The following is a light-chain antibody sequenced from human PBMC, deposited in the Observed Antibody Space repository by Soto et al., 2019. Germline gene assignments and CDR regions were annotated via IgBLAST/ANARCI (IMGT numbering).Light chain of an antibody. CDR3: SSYTSRNNYV. CDR1: SSDVGGYNY. Sequence: QSALTQPASVSGSPGQSITISCTGTSSDVGGYNYVSWYQQHPGQAPKLVIYEVSYRPSEVSNRFSGSKSGNTASLTISGLLAEDEADYYCSSYTSRNNYVFGTGTKVTVL. J-gene: IGLJ1*01. CDR2: EVS. V-gene: IGLV2-14*01.